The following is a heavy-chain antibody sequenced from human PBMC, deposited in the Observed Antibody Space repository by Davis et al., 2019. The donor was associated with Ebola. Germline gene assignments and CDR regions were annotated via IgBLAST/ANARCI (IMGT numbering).Heavy chain of an antibody. V-gene: IGHV3-48*04. CDR2: ISSSSSTI. J-gene: IGHJ4*02. D-gene: IGHD3-22*01. CDR1: GFTFSSYS. Sequence: GGSLRLSCAASGFTFSSYSMNWVRQAPGKGLEWVSYISSSSSTIYYADSVKGRFTISRDNAKNSLYLQMNSLRAEDTAVYYCARDAYGITYYYDSSGSPAFGGGQGTLVTVSS. CDR3: ARDAYGITYYYDSSGSPAFG.